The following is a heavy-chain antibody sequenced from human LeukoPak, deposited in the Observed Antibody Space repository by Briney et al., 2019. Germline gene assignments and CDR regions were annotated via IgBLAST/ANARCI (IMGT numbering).Heavy chain of an antibody. J-gene: IGHJ6*03. Sequence: GGSLRLSCAASGFTFSMYEMNGLRQAAGKGLEGVSYFSSSGSTIYYADSVKGRFTSSRDNAKNSLYLQMNSLTAQDTAVYYCAELRITMIGGVWGKGPTVTIS. CDR2: FSSSGSTI. CDR3: AELRITMIGGV. D-gene: IGHD3-10*02. V-gene: IGHV3-48*03. CDR1: GFTFSMYE.